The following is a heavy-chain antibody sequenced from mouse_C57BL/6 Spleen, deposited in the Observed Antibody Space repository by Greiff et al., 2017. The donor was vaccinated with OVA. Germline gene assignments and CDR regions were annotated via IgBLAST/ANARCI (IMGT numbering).Heavy chain of an antibody. CDR2: IYPGDGDT. V-gene: IGHV1-80*01. D-gene: IGHD1-1*01. Sequence: QVQLKQSGAELVKPGASVKISCKASGYAFSSYWMNWVKQRPGKGLEWIGQIYPGDGDTNYNGKFKGKATLTADKSSSTAYMQRISLTSEDSAVYFCARTPSTVVERGYAMDYWGQGTSVTVSS. CDR1: GYAFSSYW. J-gene: IGHJ4*01. CDR3: ARTPSTVVERGYAMDY.